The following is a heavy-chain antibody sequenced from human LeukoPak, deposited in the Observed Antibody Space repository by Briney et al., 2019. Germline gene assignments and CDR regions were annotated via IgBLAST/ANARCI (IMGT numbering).Heavy chain of an antibody. D-gene: IGHD3-3*01. J-gene: IGHJ6*02. Sequence: GGSLRLSCAASGFTFSSYAMSWVRQAPGKGLEWVAVICYSGSTKYYADSVKGRFTISRDNSKNTLYLQMNSLRAEDTAVYYCAREAVDTIFGVVIRGYYYYGMDVWGQGTTVTVSS. CDR2: ICYSGSTK. V-gene: IGHV3-33*08. CDR3: AREAVDTIFGVVIRGYYYYGMDV. CDR1: GFTFSSYA.